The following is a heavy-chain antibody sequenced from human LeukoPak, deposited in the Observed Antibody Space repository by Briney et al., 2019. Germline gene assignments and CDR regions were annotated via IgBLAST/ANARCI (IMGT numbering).Heavy chain of an antibody. CDR2: IYHSGST. D-gene: IGHD2/OR15-2a*01. J-gene: IGHJ5*02. V-gene: IGHV4-30-2*01. CDR1: GGSISSGGYS. Sequence: SETLSLTCAVSGGSISSGGYSWSWIRQPPGKGLEWIGYIYHSGSTYYNPSLRSRVTISVDRSKNQFSLKLSSVTAADTAVYYCAREVSNWFDPWGQGTLVTVSS. CDR3: AREVSNWFDP.